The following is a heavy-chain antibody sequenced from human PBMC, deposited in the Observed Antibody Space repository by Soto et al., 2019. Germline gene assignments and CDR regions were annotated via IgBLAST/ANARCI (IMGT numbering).Heavy chain of an antibody. D-gene: IGHD3-22*01. CDR1: GGSISSYY. J-gene: IGHJ4*02. Sequence: SETLSLTCTVSGGSISSYYWSWIRPPPGKGLEWIGYIYYSGSTNYNPSLKSRVTISVDTSKNQFSLKLSSVTAADTAVYYCARGGDYYDSSGYEFDYWGQGTLVTVSS. V-gene: IGHV4-59*01. CDR2: IYYSGST. CDR3: ARGGDYYDSSGYEFDY.